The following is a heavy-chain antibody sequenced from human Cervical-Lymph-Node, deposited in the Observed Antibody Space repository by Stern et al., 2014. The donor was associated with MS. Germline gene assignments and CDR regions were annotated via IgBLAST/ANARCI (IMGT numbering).Heavy chain of an antibody. CDR2: ISSASDTV. V-gene: IGHV3-11*01. Sequence: VQLVESGGGLVKPGGSLRLSCVASGFTFHDFYMTWIRQAPGKGLEWVSYISSASDTVYYADSVKGRFTISRDNAKNSLYLQMNDLRAEDTAVYYCVAPIGDERDWFDPWGQGTLVTVSS. D-gene: IGHD3-16*01. CDR1: GFTFHDFY. CDR3: VAPIGDERDWFDP. J-gene: IGHJ5*02.